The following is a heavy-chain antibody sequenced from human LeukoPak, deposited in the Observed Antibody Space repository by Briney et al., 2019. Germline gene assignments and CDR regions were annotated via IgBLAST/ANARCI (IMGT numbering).Heavy chain of an antibody. CDR1: GYTFTGYY. J-gene: IGHJ4*02. V-gene: IGHV1-2*02. Sequence: ASVKVSCKASGYTFTGYYMHWVRQAPGQGLEWMGWINPNSGGTNYAQKFQGRVTMTRDTSISTAYMELSRLRSDDTAVYYCARVRAYDYVWGSYAYWGQGTLVTVSS. D-gene: IGHD3-16*01. CDR2: INPNSGGT. CDR3: ARVRAYDYVWGSYAY.